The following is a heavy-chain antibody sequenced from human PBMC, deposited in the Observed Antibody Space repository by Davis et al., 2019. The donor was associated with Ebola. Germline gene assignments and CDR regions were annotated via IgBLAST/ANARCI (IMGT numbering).Heavy chain of an antibody. CDR1: GGSISSGGYY. CDR2: IYYSGST. V-gene: IGHV4-31*03. D-gene: IGHD3-22*01. CDR3: ARGEMDYYDSSGYYPTPLDY. J-gene: IGHJ4*02. Sequence: PSETLSLTCTVSGGSISSGGYYWSWIRQHPGKGLEWIGYIYYSGSTYYNPSLKSRVTISVDTSKNQFSLKLSSVTAADTAVYYCARGEMDYYDSSGYYPTPLDYWGQGTLVTVSS.